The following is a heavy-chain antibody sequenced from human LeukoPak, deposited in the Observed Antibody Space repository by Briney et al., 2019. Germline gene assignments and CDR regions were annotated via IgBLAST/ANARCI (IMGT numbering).Heavy chain of an antibody. CDR3: ARGTQSDYYDSSGYYYDAFDI. CDR2: INHSGST. D-gene: IGHD3-22*01. Sequence: SETLSLTCAVYGGYFSGYYWSWIRQRPGKGLEWIGEINHSGSTNYNPSLKSRVTISVDTSKNQFSLKLSSVTAADTAVYYCARGTQSDYYDSSGYYYDAFDIWGQGTMVTVSS. J-gene: IGHJ3*02. CDR1: GGYFSGYY. V-gene: IGHV4-34*01.